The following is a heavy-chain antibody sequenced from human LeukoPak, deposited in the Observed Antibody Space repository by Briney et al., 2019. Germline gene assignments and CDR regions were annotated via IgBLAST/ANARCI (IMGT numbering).Heavy chain of an antibody. CDR3: ARGAFGSGSYDY. CDR2: IFHSGST. CDR1: GYSISGGYF. Sequence: SETLSLTCTVSGYSISGGYFWGWIRQPPGKGLEWIGSIFHSGSTYYNPSLKSRVTISVDTSKNQFSLKLSSVTAADTAVYYCARGAFGSGSYDYWGQGTLVTVSS. J-gene: IGHJ4*02. V-gene: IGHV4-38-2*02. D-gene: IGHD3-10*01.